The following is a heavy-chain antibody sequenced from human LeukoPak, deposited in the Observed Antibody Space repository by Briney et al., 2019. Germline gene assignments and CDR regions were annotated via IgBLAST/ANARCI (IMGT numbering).Heavy chain of an antibody. CDR2: ISSTSSHI. V-gene: IGHV3-21*01. D-gene: IGHD2-8*02. CDR1: GFTFSSYS. Sequence: GGSLRLSCAASGFTFSSYSMNWVRQAPGKGLEWVSSISSTSSHIYYADSVKGRFTISRDNAKNSLYLQMKSLRAEDTAVYYCARVVPGTGFFYWGQGTLVTVSS. J-gene: IGHJ4*02. CDR3: ARVVPGTGFFY.